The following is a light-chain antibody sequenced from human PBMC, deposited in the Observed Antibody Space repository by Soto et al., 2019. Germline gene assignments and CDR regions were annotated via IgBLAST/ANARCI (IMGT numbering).Light chain of an antibody. CDR2: AAS. CDR1: QGIRND. Sequence: IQLTQSPSFLSASVGDRVTITCWASQGIRNDLGWYQQKPGKAPKLLIYAASSLQSGVPSSISGGGAGTTVTLPTRSLQQDDVSTYYYLQDYSSPPTFGQGTKVDI. V-gene: IGKV1-6*01. CDR3: LQDYSSPPT. J-gene: IGKJ1*01.